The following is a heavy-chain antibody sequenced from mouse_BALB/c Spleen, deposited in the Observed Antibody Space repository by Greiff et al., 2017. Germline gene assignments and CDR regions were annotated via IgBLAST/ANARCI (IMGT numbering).Heavy chain of an antibody. J-gene: IGHJ2*01. Sequence: QVQLQQSGSVLVRPGASVKLSCKASGYTFTSSWMHWVKQRPGQGLEWIGEIHPNSGNTNYNEKFKGKATLTVDTSSSTAYVDLSSLTSEDSAVYYCARPHYYGKGYYFDYWGQGTTLTVSS. V-gene: IGHV1S130*01. D-gene: IGHD1-1*01. CDR1: GYTFTSSW. CDR3: ARPHYYGKGYYFDY. CDR2: IHPNSGNT.